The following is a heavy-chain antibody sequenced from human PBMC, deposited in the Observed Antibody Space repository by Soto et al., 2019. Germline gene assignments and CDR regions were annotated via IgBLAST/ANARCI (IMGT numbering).Heavy chain of an antibody. CDR3: ARGLSILLRGPHIDY. J-gene: IGHJ4*02. CDR2: INHSGST. Sequence: QVQLQQWGAGLLKPSETLSLTCAVYGGSFSGYYWSWIRQPPGKGREWIGEINHSGSTNYNPSLKSRVTISVDTSKNQFSLKLSSVTAADTAVYYCARGLSILLRGPHIDYWGQGTLVTVSS. CDR1: GGSFSGYY. D-gene: IGHD2-15*01. V-gene: IGHV4-34*01.